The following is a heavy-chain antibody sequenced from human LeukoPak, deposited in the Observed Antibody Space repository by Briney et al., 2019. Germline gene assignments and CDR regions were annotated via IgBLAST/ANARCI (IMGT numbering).Heavy chain of an antibody. CDR1: EFTFSRYS. CDR2: IYYSGST. D-gene: IGHD3-10*01. Sequence: PGGSLRLSCAVSEFTFSRYSMNWVRQAPGKGLEYIGYIYYSGSTNYNPSLKSRVTMSLDTSKNQVSLKLSSVTAADTAVYYCATMVQGVHTYFGSWGQGNLVAVSS. CDR3: ATMVQGVHTYFGS. J-gene: IGHJ4*02. V-gene: IGHV4-59*01.